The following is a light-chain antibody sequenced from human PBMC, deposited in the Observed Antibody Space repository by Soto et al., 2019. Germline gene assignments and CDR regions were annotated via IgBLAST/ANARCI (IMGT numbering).Light chain of an antibody. Sequence: EIVLTQSPATLSLSPGERATLSCRASQSVTNSYLAWYQQKPGQAPRLLIYGASTRASGVPVRFSGSGSGTDFTLTIRRLEAEDFAEYFCQPCSSSPAISFRQGT. CDR1: QSVTNSY. CDR3: QPCSSSPAIS. CDR2: GAS. J-gene: IGKJ1*01. V-gene: IGKV3-20*01.